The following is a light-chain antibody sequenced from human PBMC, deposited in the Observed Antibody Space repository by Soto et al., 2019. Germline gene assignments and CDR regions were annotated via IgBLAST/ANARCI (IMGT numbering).Light chain of an antibody. CDR1: QDISNY. J-gene: IGKJ4*01. CDR2: DAS. V-gene: IGKV1-33*01. CDR3: QQYHNLLLS. Sequence: DIQLTQSPSSLSASVGDRVIISCQATQDISNYLNWYQQKPGKAPKLLIYDASNLEAGVPSRFSGGGSGTHFTLTISSLQPEDIATYYCQQYHNLLLSFGGGTKVDIK.